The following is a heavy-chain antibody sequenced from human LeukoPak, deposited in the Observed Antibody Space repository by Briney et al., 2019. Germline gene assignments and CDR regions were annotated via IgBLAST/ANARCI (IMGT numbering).Heavy chain of an antibody. CDR2: IYYSGST. V-gene: IGHV4-59*01. CDR1: GGSISNYY. J-gene: IGHJ4*02. CDR3: ARDSSGYYFDY. Sequence: SETLSLTCSVSGGSISNYYWSWIRQPPGKGLEWIGYIYYSGSTNYNPSLKSRVTISVDTSKNQFSLKLSSVTAADTAVYYCARDSSGYYFDYWGQGTLVTVSS. D-gene: IGHD3-22*01.